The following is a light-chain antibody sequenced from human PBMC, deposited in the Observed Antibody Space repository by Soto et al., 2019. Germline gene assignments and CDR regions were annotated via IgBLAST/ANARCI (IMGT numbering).Light chain of an antibody. CDR2: SAS. J-gene: IGKJ5*01. V-gene: IGKV3-20*01. CDR1: QSLTGGY. Sequence: EIVLTQSPGTLSLPPGERATLSCRASQSLTGGYLAWFQQKPGKTPRLLIYSASNRATGIPDRFSGSGSGTDFTLTISRLEPEDFVVYYCQQNGSLPITFGQGTRLEIK. CDR3: QQNGSLPIT.